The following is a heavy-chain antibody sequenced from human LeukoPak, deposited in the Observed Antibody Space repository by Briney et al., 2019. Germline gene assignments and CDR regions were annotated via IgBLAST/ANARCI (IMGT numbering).Heavy chain of an antibody. D-gene: IGHD5-12*01. V-gene: IGHV4-39*07. CDR3: ARVRDSGYDSLPDY. CDR2: IYYSGST. Sequence: SETLSLTCTVSGGSISSSSYYWGWIRQPPGKGLEWIGSIYYSGSTYYNPSLKSRVTISVDRSKNQFSPKLSSVTAADTAVYYCARVRDSGYDSLPDYWGQGTLVTVSS. J-gene: IGHJ4*02. CDR1: GGSISSSSYY.